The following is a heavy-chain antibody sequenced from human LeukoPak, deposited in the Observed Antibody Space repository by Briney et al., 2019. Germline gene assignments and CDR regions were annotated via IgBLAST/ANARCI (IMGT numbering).Heavy chain of an antibody. CDR2: IIPIFGTA. D-gene: IGHD3-9*01. Sequence: SVKVSCKASGGTFSSYAISWVRQAPGQGLEWMGGIIPIFGTANYAQKFQGRVTITADESTSTVYLELSSLGSEDTAVYYCARDRGVLRYFDWLFEFDYWGRGTLVTVSS. J-gene: IGHJ4*02. CDR3: ARDRGVLRYFDWLFEFDY. V-gene: IGHV1-69*13. CDR1: GGTFSSYA.